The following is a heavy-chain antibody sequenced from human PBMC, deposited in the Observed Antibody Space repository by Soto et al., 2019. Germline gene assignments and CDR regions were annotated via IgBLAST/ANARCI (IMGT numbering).Heavy chain of an antibody. CDR2: FHYSGST. CDR1: GGSISSRDSY. Sequence: SETLSLTCTVSGGSISSRDSYWGWIRQPPGKGLEWIGSFHYSGSTYYNPSLKSRVTISVDTSKNQLSLRVTSVTAEDTAVYYCARESEDLTSNFDYWGQGTLVTVSS. J-gene: IGHJ4*02. CDR3: ARESEDLTSNFDY. V-gene: IGHV4-39*02.